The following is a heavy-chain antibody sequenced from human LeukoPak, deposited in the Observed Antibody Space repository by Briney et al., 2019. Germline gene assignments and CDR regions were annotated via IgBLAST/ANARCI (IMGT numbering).Heavy chain of an antibody. D-gene: IGHD1-26*01. Sequence: SETLSLTCAVYGESFSGYYWSWIRQPPGKGLEWIGSIYYSGSTYYNPSLKSRVAISLDTSKNHFSLKLSSVTAADTAVYYCARAKKRSGRSRNFYLDVWGKGTTVTVSS. V-gene: IGHV4-34*01. CDR3: ARAKKRSGRSRNFYLDV. CDR1: GESFSGYY. J-gene: IGHJ6*03. CDR2: IYYSGST.